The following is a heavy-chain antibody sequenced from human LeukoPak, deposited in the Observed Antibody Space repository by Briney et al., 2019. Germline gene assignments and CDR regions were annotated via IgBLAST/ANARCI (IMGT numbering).Heavy chain of an antibody. D-gene: IGHD4-17*01. J-gene: IGHJ4*02. CDR2: INHSGST. CDR3: ARARRTVPTRDFDY. CDR1: GGSFSGYY. Sequence: PSETLSLTCAVYGGSFSGYYWSWIRQPPGKGLEWIGEINHSGSTNYNPSLKSRVTISVDTPKNQFSLKLSSVTAADTAVYYCARARRTVPTRDFDYWGQGTLVTVSS. V-gene: IGHV4-34*01.